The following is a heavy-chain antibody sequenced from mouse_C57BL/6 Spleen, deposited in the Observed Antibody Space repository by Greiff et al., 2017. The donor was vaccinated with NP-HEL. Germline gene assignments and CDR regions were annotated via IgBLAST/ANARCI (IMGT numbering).Heavy chain of an antibody. CDR2: ISSGSSTI. J-gene: IGHJ2*01. CDR1: GFTFSDYG. D-gene: IGHD4-1*01. CDR3: ARGAGTGFDY. V-gene: IGHV5-17*01. Sequence: EVMLVESGGGLVKPGGSLKLSCAASGFTFSDYGMHWVRQAPEKGLEWVAYISSGSSTIYYADKVKGRFTISRDNAKNTLFLQMTSLRSEDTAMYCCARGAGTGFDYWGKGTTLTVSS.